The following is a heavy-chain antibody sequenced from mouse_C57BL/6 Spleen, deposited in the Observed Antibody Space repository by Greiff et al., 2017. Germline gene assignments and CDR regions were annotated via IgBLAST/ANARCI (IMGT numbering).Heavy chain of an antibody. CDR2: IYPGDGDT. CDR3: ARRSLRGEGLAY. CDR1: GYAFSSSW. D-gene: IGHD1-1*01. Sequence: QVQLQQSGPELVKPGASVKISCKASGYAFSSSWMNWVKQRPGKGLEWIGRIYPGDGDTNYNGKFKGKATLTADKSSSTAYMQLSSLTSEDSAVYFCARRSLRGEGLAYGGQGTLVTVSA. V-gene: IGHV1-82*01. J-gene: IGHJ3*01.